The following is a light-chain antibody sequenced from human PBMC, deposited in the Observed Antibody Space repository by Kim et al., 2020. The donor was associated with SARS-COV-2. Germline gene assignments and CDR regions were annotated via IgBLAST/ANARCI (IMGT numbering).Light chain of an antibody. V-gene: IGLV3-1*01. CDR3: QAWDSSVV. CDR2: QDS. Sequence: SYELTQPPSVSVSPGQTASITCSGDKLGDKYACWYQQKPGQSPVLVIYQDSERPSGIPERFSGSNSGNTATLTISGTQAMDEADYYCQAWDSSVVFGGGTQLTVL. J-gene: IGLJ2*01. CDR1: KLGDKY.